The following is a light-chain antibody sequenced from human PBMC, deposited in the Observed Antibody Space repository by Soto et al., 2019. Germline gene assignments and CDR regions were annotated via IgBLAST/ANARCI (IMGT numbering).Light chain of an antibody. CDR3: SSYAGSNDPPFEH. V-gene: IGLV2-8*01. CDR1: SSDVGGYNY. CDR2: EVS. J-gene: IGLJ1*01. Sequence: QSALTQPPSASGSPGQSVTISCTGTSSDVGGYNYVSWYQQHPGKAPKLMIYEVSKRPSGVPDRFSGSMSGNTAALTVSVLQAEDEADYYCSSYAGSNDPPFEHFGTGTKVTVL.